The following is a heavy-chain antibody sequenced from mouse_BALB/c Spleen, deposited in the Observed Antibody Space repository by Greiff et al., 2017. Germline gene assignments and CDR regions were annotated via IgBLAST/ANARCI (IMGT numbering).Heavy chain of an antibody. J-gene: IGHJ1*01. Sequence: EVHLVESGGGLVQPGGSLKLSCAASGFTFSSYGMSWVRQTPDKRLELVATINSNGGSTYYPDSVKGRFTISRDNAKNTLYLQMSSLKSEDTAMYYCARESNWDRYFDVWGAGTTVTVSS. V-gene: IGHV5-6-3*01. D-gene: IGHD4-1*01. CDR2: INSNGGST. CDR3: ARESNWDRYFDV. CDR1: GFTFSSYG.